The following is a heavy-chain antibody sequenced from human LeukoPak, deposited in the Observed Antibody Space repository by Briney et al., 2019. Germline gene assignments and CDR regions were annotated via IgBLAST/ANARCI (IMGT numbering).Heavy chain of an antibody. CDR1: GGSISSSAYH. CDR3: ARVYYSSSYDYWYFDL. V-gene: IGHV4-39*07. Sequence: SETLSLTCTVSGGSISSSAYHWGWIRQPPGTGLEWIGSIHNSGSTYYNPSLKSRVTISVRTSKNQFSLKLSSVTAADTAVYYCARVYYSSSYDYWYFDLWGRGTLVTVSS. D-gene: IGHD6-13*01. J-gene: IGHJ2*01. CDR2: IHNSGST.